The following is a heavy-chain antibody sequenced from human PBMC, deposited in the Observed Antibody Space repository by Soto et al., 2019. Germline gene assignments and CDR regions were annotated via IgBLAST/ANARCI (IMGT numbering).Heavy chain of an antibody. V-gene: IGHV5-10-1*01. D-gene: IGHD4-17*01. CDR2: IDPSDSFT. Sequence: LGESLKISCKGSGYNFNNYWINWLRQTPGKGLELMGKIDPSDSFTNYSPSFQGHVTISIVKSINTAYLQWSSLKASDTAIYYCASQRGAVTPAFDSWGQGTRVTVSS. CDR1: GYNFNNYW. J-gene: IGHJ3*01. CDR3: ASQRGAVTPAFDS.